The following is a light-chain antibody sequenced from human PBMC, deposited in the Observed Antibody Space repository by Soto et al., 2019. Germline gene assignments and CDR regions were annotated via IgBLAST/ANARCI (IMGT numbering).Light chain of an antibody. CDR2: GNS. V-gene: IGLV1-40*01. J-gene: IGLJ1*01. Sequence: QSVLTQPPSVSGAPGQRVTISCTGSSSNIGAGYDVHWYQQLPGTAPKLLIAGNSNRPSGVPDRFSGAKSGTSASLAITGLQAEDEADYYCQSYDSSLRGDVSGTGTKLTV. CDR3: QSYDSSLRGDV. CDR1: SSNIGAGYD.